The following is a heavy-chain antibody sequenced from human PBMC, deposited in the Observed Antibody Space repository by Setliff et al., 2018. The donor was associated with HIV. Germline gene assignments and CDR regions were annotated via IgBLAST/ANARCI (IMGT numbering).Heavy chain of an antibody. J-gene: IGHJ5*02. D-gene: IGHD6-19*01. CDR2: VYYTGST. Sequence: SETLSLTCAVYGGSFSGYYWSWIRQSPGKGLEWIGYVYYTGSTNYNPSLKSRATISIDTSKNQFSLKLRSVTAADTAVYYCARHRGVRYNSGWYGIAWFDPWGQGTLVTVSS. V-gene: IGHV4-59*08. CDR1: GGSFSGYY. CDR3: ARHRGVRYNSGWYGIAWFDP.